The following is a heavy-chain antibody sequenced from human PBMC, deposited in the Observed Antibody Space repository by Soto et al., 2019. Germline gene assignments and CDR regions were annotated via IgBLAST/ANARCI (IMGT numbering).Heavy chain of an antibody. CDR1: GFTFSSYS. Sequence: EVQLVESGGGLVQPGGSLRLSCAASGFTFSSYSMNWVRQAPGKGLEWVSYISSSSSTIYYADSVKGRFTISRDNAKKSLYREMKGVGAEETAVYYCAREWGGGYYDYIWGSYPGYYFDYWGQGTLVTVSS. CDR2: ISSSSSTI. V-gene: IGHV3-48*01. J-gene: IGHJ4*02. CDR3: AREWGGGYYDYIWGSYPGYYFDY. D-gene: IGHD3-16*01.